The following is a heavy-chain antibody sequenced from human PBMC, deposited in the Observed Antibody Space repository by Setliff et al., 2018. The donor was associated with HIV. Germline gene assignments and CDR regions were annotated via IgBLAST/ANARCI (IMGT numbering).Heavy chain of an antibody. CDR1: GYSISSGYS. V-gene: IGHV4-38-2*02. J-gene: IGHJ3*02. CDR2: IYHSGST. Sequence: NPSETLSLTCAVSGYSISSGYSWGWIRQPPGKGLEWIGSIYHSGSTYYKPSLKSRVTMLVDTSKNQFSLKLSSVTAADTAVYYCARDKTAVPRDVDAFDIWGQGTMVTVSS. CDR3: ARDKTAVPRDVDAFDI. D-gene: IGHD6-13*01.